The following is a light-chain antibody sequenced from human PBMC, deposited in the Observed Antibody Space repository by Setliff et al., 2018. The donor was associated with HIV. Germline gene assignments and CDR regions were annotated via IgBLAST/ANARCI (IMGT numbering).Light chain of an antibody. J-gene: IGLJ1*01. V-gene: IGLV1-44*01. Sequence: QSVLTQPPSASGTPGQRVTISCSGSSSDIGSNTVNWYQQLPGTAPKLLIYINNQRPSGVPDRFSGSKSGTSASLAISGLQSEDEADYYCAAWDDSLNAFYVFGTGTKVTVL. CDR1: SSDIGSNT. CDR2: INN. CDR3: AAWDDSLNAFYV.